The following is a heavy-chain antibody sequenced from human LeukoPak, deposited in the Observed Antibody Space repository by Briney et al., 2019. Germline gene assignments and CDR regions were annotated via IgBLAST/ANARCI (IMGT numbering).Heavy chain of an antibody. CDR3: AKDIARPDFWSGYYYYYYGMDV. V-gene: IGHV3-9*01. Sequence: PGGSLRLSCAASGFTFEDYAMHWVRQAPGKGLEWVSGISWNGGSIGYADSVKGRFTISRDNAKNSLYLQMNSLRAEDTALYYCAKDIARPDFWSGYYYYYYGMDVWGQGTTVTVSS. CDR2: ISWNGGSI. J-gene: IGHJ6*02. CDR1: GFTFEDYA. D-gene: IGHD3-3*01.